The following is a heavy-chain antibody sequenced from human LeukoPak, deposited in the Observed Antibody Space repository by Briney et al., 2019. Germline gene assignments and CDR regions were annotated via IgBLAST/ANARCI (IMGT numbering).Heavy chain of an antibody. Sequence: SQTLSLTCAVSGGSISSGGYSWSWIRQPPGKGLEWIGYIYHSGSTYYNPSLKSRVTISVDRSKNQFSLKLSSVTAADTAVYYCARAVRVLHLDYWGQGTLVTASS. CDR3: ARAVRVLHLDY. J-gene: IGHJ4*02. V-gene: IGHV4-30-2*01. CDR2: IYHSGST. CDR1: GGSISSGGYS. D-gene: IGHD2-8*01.